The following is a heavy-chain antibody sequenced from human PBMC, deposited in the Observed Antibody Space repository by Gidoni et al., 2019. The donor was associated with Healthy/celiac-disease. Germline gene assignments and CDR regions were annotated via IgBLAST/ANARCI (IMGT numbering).Heavy chain of an antibody. J-gene: IGHJ5*02. Sequence: QVQLVQSRADVQKPGASVKVSCKASGYTFTSYYMHWVRQAPGQGFGWMGIIHTSGGSTSYAQKFQGRVTMARDTSTSTVYMELSSLRCEDTAVYDCARGRVRSSTSLDPWGQETLVTVSS. V-gene: IGHV1-46*01. CDR3: ARGRVRSSTSLDP. CDR2: IHTSGGST. CDR1: GYTFTSYY. D-gene: IGHD2-2*01.